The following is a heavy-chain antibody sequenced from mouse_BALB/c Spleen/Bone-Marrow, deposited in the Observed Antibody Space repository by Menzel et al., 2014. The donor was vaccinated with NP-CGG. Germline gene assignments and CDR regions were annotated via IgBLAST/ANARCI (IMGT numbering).Heavy chain of an antibody. D-gene: IGHD3-1*01. CDR1: GYAFTSYN. Sequence: VQLKQSGPELVKPGASVKVSCKASGYAFTSYNMYWVKQSHGKSLEWMGYIDPYSGGTSYNQKLKGKATLTVDKSSSTAYMHLNSLTSEDSAVYYCARNLGYGYFDYWGQGTTLTVSS. V-gene: IGHV1S135*01. CDR2: IDPYSGGT. J-gene: IGHJ2*01. CDR3: ARNLGYGYFDY.